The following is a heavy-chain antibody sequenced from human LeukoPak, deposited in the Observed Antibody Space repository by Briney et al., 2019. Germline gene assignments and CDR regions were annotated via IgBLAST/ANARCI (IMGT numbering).Heavy chain of an antibody. V-gene: IGHV1-8*01. CDR3: ARGPNCSGGSCYSSWFDP. Sequence: ASVKLSCKASGYTFTSYDINWVRQATGQGLEWMGWMNPNSGNTGYAQKFQGRVTMTRNTSISTAYMELSSLRSEDTAVYYCARGPNCSGGSCYSSWFDPWGQGTLVTVSS. D-gene: IGHD2-15*01. CDR1: GYTFTSYD. CDR2: MNPNSGNT. J-gene: IGHJ5*02.